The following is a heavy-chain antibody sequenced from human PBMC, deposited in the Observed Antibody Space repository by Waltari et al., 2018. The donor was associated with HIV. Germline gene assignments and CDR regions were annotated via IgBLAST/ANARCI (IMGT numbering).Heavy chain of an antibody. CDR3: ARRGNYRAAEYNYFGP. V-gene: IGHV4-39*01. D-gene: IGHD1-7*01. J-gene: IGHJ5*02. CDR2: IQYGGNT. CDR1: GGFFRSRDSY. Sequence: QLQLQESGPGVVKPLETLSLTCTVSGGFFRSRDSYWDWIRPSPGKGLEWIGNIQYGGNTIYNPSLESRVSMSIDTSRGKFSLTLKDVTAADTAVYFCARRGNYRAAEYNYFGPWGQGIQVIVSS.